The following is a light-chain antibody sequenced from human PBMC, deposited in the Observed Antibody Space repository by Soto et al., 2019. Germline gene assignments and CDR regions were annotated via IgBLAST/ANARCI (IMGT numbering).Light chain of an antibody. CDR3: CSYTSSSTPWV. V-gene: IGLV2-18*02. J-gene: IGLJ1*01. CDR1: SSDVGSYNR. Sequence: QSALPQPPSVSGSPGQSVTISCTGTSSDVGSYNRVSWYQQPPGTAPKLMIYDVSDRPSGVSNRFSASKSGNTASLTISGLQAEDEADYYCCSYTSSSTPWVFGTGTKVTVL. CDR2: DVS.